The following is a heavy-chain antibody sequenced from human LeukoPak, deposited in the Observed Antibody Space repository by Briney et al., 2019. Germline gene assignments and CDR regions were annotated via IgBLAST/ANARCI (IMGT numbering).Heavy chain of an antibody. Sequence: GGSLRLSRAASGFTFSSYSMNWVRQAPGKGLEWVSSISSSSSYIYYADSVKGRFTISRDNAKNSLYLQMNSLRAEDTAVYYCARDMALVPFAFDIWGQGTMVTVSS. V-gene: IGHV3-21*01. CDR3: ARDMALVPFAFDI. CDR2: ISSSSSYI. D-gene: IGHD6-13*01. J-gene: IGHJ3*02. CDR1: GFTFSSYS.